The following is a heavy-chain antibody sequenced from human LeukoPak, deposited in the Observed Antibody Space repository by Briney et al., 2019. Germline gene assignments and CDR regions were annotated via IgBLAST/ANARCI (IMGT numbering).Heavy chain of an antibody. CDR1: GFTFSSYG. V-gene: IGHV3-30*02. CDR3: ARARDYYMDV. J-gene: IGHJ6*03. Sequence: TGGSLRLSCEVSGFTFSSYGMHWVRQAPGKGLEWVAFIRYDGSNTYYADSVKGRFTISRDNTKNSLYLQMNSLRVEDTAVYYCARARDYYMDVWGRGTTVTVSS. CDR2: IRYDGSNT.